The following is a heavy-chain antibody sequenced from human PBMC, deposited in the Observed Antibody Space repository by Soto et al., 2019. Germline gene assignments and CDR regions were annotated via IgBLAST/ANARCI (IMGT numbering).Heavy chain of an antibody. J-gene: IGHJ4*02. CDR1: GPTFISYY. CDR3: ARVSVDVPE. Sequence: QLVQSGAEVKKPGASVRVSCKTSGPTFISYYIHWVRQAPGQGLEWMGWIDPKSGGTTYEQKFLGRVTMTRYTSINTAYMDRNRLTSDDTAVYYCARVSVDVPEWGQGTLIAVSS. V-gene: IGHV1-2*02. D-gene: IGHD5-12*01. CDR2: IDPKSGGT.